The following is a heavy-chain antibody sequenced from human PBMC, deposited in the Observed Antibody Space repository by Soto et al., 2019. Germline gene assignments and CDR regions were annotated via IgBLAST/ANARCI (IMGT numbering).Heavy chain of an antibody. D-gene: IGHD6-6*01. CDR3: AGGIAARPLGY. J-gene: IGHJ4*02. CDR2: IYHSGST. CDR1: GGSISSGGFS. V-gene: IGHV4-30-2*01. Sequence: QLQLQESGSGLVKPSQTLSLTCAVSGGSISSGGFSWSWIRQPPGKGLESIGYIYHSGSTYYHPSLKGRVTISVDRSKNQFSLKLSSVTAADTAVYYCAGGIAARPLGYWGQGTLVTVSS.